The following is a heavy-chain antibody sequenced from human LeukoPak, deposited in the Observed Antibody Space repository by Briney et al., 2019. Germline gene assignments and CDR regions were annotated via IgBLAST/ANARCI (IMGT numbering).Heavy chain of an antibody. CDR1: GYTFTSYA. CDR3: AREADSSGYFPFDY. CDR2: INTNTGNP. V-gene: IGHV7-4-1*02. Sequence: ASVKVSCKASGYTFTSYAINWVRQAPGQGLEWIGWINTNTGNPTYAQGFTGRFVFSLDTSVSTAYLQISSLKAEDTAVYYCAREADSSGYFPFDYWGQGTLVTVSS. J-gene: IGHJ4*02. D-gene: IGHD3-22*01.